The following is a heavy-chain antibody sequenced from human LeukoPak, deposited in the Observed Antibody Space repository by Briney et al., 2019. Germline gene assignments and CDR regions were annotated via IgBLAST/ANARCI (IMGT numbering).Heavy chain of an antibody. J-gene: IGHJ4*02. CDR2: ISGHNGNT. D-gene: IGHD3-10*01. CDR1: GYTFNSYL. V-gene: IGHV1-18*01. CDR3: ARIWAEFRLVSDF. Sequence: GASVKVSCKASGYTFNSYLISWVRQVPGQGLEWMGWISGHNGNTDYAQKFKDRVTLTTDTSTTTAYMELRSLTSDDTAVYYCARIWAEFRLVSDFWGQGTLVTVSP.